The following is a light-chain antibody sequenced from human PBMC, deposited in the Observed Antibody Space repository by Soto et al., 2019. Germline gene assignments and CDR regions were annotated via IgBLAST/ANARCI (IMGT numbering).Light chain of an antibody. J-gene: IGLJ1*01. CDR1: SSNIGSNT. V-gene: IGLV1-44*01. CDR2: SNN. CDR3: AAWDDSLNGRV. Sequence: QSVLTQPPSASGTPGQRVTISCSGSSSNIGSNTVNWYQQLPGTAPKLLIYSNNQRPSGVPDRFSGSKSGTSASLATSGLQSEDEADYYCAAWDDSLNGRVFGTGTKVTVL.